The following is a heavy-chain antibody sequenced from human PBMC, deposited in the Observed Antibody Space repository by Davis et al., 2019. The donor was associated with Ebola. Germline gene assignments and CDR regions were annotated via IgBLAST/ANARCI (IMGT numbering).Heavy chain of an antibody. CDR1: GYSFSSYW. Sequence: GESLKISCKGSGYSFSSYWIGWVRQMPGKGLEWMGIIYPGDSDTRYSPAFQGQVTISADESVSTAYLQWSSLKASDTAMYYCARHGVLAGRFWDYEMDVWGQGTTVTVSS. V-gene: IGHV5-51*01. CDR3: ARHGVLAGRFWDYEMDV. D-gene: IGHD6-6*01. CDR2: IYPGDSDT. J-gene: IGHJ6*02.